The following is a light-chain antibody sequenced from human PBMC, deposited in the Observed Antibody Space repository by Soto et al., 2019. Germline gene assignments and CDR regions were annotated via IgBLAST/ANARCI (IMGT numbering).Light chain of an antibody. V-gene: IGLV3-21*04. J-gene: IGLJ2*01. CDR3: QVWDSSRDHPDVV. Sequence: SYELTQPPSVSGAPGKTARITCGGNNIGSKSVHWYQQKPGQAPVLVIYYDSDRPSGIPERFSGSNSGNTATLTISRVEAGDEADYYCQVWDSSRDHPDVVFGGGTKVTVL. CDR1: NIGSKS. CDR2: YDS.